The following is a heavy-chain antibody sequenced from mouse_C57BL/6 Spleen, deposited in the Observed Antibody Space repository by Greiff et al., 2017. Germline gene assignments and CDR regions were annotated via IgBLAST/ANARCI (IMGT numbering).Heavy chain of an antibody. V-gene: IGHV1-50*01. J-gene: IGHJ3*01. CDR2: IDTSDSYT. CDR3: ARRAY. CDR1: GYTFTSYW. Sequence: QVQLQQPGAELEKPGASVKLSCKASGYTFTSYWMQWVNQRPGQGLEWIGEIDTSDSYTNYNQKVKGKATFTVDTSSSTADMQLSSLTAEDAAVYYCARRAYWGHGALVTVSA.